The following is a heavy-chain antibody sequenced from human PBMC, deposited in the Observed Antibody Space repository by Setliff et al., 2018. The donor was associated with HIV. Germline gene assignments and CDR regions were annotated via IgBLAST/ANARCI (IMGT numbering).Heavy chain of an antibody. CDR3: ARVWSYGSGSLSP. Sequence: PSETLSLTCAVSGYSITSGYSWGWIRQSPGKGLEWIGNAYHSGRTYYNPSLKSRVAMSIDTSKNQFSLRLSSVTAADTAVYYCARVWSYGSGSLSPWGQGTQVTVSS. CDR1: GYSITSGYS. D-gene: IGHD3-10*01. V-gene: IGHV4-38-2*01. CDR2: AYHSGRT. J-gene: IGHJ5*02.